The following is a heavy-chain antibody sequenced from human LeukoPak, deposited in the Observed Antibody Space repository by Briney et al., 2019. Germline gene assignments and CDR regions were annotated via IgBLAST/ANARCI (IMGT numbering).Heavy chain of an antibody. CDR3: AKGSGVNYYYYAMDV. CDR1: GFTFSSYD. Sequence: GGSLRLSCAASGFTFSSYDMSWVRQAPGKGLEWVSTVSGSGGSTYYADSVKGRFTISRDNSKNTLFLQMNSLRDEDRALYYCAKGSGVNYYYYAMDVWGQGTTVTVSS. V-gene: IGHV3-23*01. J-gene: IGHJ6*02. D-gene: IGHD3-10*01. CDR2: VSGSGGST.